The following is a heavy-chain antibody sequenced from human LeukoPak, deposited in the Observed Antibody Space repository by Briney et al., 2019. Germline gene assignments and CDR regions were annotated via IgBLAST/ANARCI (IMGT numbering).Heavy chain of an antibody. CDR1: GGSFSGYY. CDR3: ARGNYYDSSGYYSASYNWFDP. J-gene: IGHJ5*02. Sequence: SETLSLTCAVYGGSFSGYYWSWIRRPPGKGLEWIGEINHSGSTNYNPSLKSRVTISVDTSKNQFSLKLSSVTAADTAVYYCARGNYYDSSGYYSASYNWFDPWGQGTLVTVSS. D-gene: IGHD3-22*01. V-gene: IGHV4-34*01. CDR2: INHSGST.